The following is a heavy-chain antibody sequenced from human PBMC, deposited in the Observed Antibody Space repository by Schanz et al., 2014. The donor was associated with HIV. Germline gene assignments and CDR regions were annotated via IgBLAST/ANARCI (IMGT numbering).Heavy chain of an antibody. CDR2: ISYDGSNK. Sequence: QVQLVESGGGVVQPGRSLRLSCAASGFTFDSYGIHWVRQAPGKGLEWVAVISYDGSNKKYADSVKGRFTISRDNSKNTLYLQMKSLRPEDTAVYYCAKDRNHYDSRYRGKGNYYYYYGMDVWGQGTTVTVSS. J-gene: IGHJ6*02. D-gene: IGHD3-22*01. CDR1: GFTFDSYG. V-gene: IGHV3-30*18. CDR3: AKDRNHYDSRYRGKGNYYYYYGMDV.